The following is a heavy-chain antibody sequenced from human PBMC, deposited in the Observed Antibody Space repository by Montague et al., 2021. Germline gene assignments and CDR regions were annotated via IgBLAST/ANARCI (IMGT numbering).Heavy chain of an antibody. V-gene: IGHV6-1*01. J-gene: IGHJ4*02. D-gene: IGHD3-10*01. CDR1: GDSVANNNAA. CDR3: AREGVGDLLFSFDS. Sequence: CAISGDSVANNNAAWNWIRQSPSSGLEWLGRTYYRSKWYTDYAVSVKGRIAINPDTSKNQFSLQLNSVTPEDTAVYYCAREGVGDLLFSFDSWGQGTLVTVSS. CDR2: TYYRSKWYT.